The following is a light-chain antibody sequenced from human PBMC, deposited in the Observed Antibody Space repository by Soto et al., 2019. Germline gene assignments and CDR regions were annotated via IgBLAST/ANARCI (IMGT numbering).Light chain of an antibody. J-gene: IGLJ1*01. Sequence: QSVLTQSPSVSGAPGQRVTISCTGSSSNIEAVYDVHWYQQLPGTAPKLLIYGNSNRPSGVPDRFSGSKSGTSASLAITGLQAEDVADYYCQSYDSSLSGFVFGTGTKVTVL. CDR1: SSNIEAVYD. CDR2: GNS. CDR3: QSYDSSLSGFV. V-gene: IGLV1-40*01.